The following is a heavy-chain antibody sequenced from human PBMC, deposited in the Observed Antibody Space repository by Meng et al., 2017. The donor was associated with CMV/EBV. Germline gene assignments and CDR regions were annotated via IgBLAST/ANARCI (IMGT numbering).Heavy chain of an antibody. J-gene: IGHJ4*02. CDR2: IRYDGSNK. CDR3: AKRKGGYSYGDFDY. D-gene: IGHD5-18*01. CDR1: GFVFSRYG. Sequence: GESLKISCAASGFVFSRYGMHWVRQAPGNGLEWVAFIRYDGSNKYYADSVKGRFTISRDNSKNTLYLQMNSLRAEDTAVYYCAKRKGGYSYGDFDYWGQGTLVTVSS. V-gene: IGHV3-30*02.